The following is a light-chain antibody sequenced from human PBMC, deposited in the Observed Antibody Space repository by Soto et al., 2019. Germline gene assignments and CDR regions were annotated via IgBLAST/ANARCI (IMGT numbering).Light chain of an antibody. CDR3: QQLKSYPIT. J-gene: IGKJ5*01. CDR1: QGSSTY. CDR2: AAS. Sequence: DIQLTQSPSFLSASVGDRVTITCRASQGSSTYLGWYQQKPGKAPNLLIYAASTSQDGVPSRFSGSGSGTEFTLTISSLQPEDFATYYCQQLKSYPITFGQGTRLEIK. V-gene: IGKV1-9*01.